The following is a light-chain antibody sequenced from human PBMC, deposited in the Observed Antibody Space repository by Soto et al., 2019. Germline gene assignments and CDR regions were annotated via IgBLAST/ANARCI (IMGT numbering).Light chain of an antibody. V-gene: IGKV1-39*01. CDR3: QQSYSTLRST. Sequence: DIQMTQSPSSLSASVGDRVTITCRASQSISSYLNWYQQKPGKAPKLLIYAASSLQSGVPSRFSGSGSGTDCTLTISSMQTEDFATYYFQQSYSTLRSTLGQGTKVEMK. J-gene: IGKJ1*01. CDR1: QSISSY. CDR2: AAS.